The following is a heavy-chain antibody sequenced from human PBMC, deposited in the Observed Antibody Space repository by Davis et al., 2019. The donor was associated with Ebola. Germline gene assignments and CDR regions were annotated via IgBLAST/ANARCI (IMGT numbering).Heavy chain of an antibody. CDR3: ARRKTSTYFDY. CDR2: IYYSGST. CDR1: GGSISSYY. V-gene: IGHV4-59*08. Sequence: MPSETLSLTCTVSGGSISSYYWSWIRQPPGKGLEWIGYIYYSGSTNYNPSLKSRVTISVDTSKNQFSLKLSSVTAADTAVYYCARRKTSTYFDYWGQGTLVTVSS. D-gene: IGHD2/OR15-2a*01. J-gene: IGHJ4*02.